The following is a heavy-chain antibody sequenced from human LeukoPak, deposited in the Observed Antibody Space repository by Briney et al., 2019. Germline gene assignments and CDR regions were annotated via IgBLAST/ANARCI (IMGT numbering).Heavy chain of an antibody. J-gene: IGHJ6*02. Sequence: PGGSLRLSCAASGFTFSDYYMSWIRQAPGKGLEWVSYISSSGSTIYYADSVKGRFTISRDNAKNSLYLQMNSLRAEDTAVYYCAKEIAAAEGNYYYGMDVWGQGTTVTVSS. CDR3: AKEIAAAEGNYYYGMDV. CDR2: ISSSGSTI. CDR1: GFTFSDYY. V-gene: IGHV3-11*04. D-gene: IGHD6-13*01.